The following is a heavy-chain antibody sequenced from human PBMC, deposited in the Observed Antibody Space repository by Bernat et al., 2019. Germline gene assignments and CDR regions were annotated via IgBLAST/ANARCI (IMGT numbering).Heavy chain of an antibody. CDR2: SSHSGSN. D-gene: IGHD5-24*01. Sequence: QVQLQQWGAGLLKPSETLSLTCAVYGGSLSGYYWTWIRQPPGKGREWIGHSSHSGSNIYNPSVKNRVTIAVATSRSQFSLELRSVTAADTAVYYCARGYGYTWGNDDCWGQGALVTVSS. CDR3: ARGYGYTWGNDDC. V-gene: IGHV4-34*01. CDR1: GGSLSGYY. J-gene: IGHJ4*02.